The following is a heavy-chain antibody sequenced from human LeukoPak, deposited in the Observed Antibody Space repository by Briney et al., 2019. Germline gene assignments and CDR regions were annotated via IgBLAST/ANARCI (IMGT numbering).Heavy chain of an antibody. D-gene: IGHD3-22*01. Sequence: PSETLSLTCSVSGGSISNYYWSWIRQSPGEGLEWIGNIYYSGSTNYHPSLESRVTISVDTSKDEFSLKMSSVTAADTAVYYCARSDSGGYDNEYWGQGTLVTVSS. CDR3: ARSDSGGYDNEY. CDR1: GGSISNYY. CDR2: IYYSGST. V-gene: IGHV4-59*01. J-gene: IGHJ4*02.